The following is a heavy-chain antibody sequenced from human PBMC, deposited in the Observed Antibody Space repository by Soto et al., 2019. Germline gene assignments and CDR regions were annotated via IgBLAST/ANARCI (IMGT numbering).Heavy chain of an antibody. V-gene: IGHV3-11*01. D-gene: IGHD3-10*01. CDR2: ISSSGSTI. CDR3: AMVRYYFDY. J-gene: IGHJ4*02. CDR1: GFTRSDYS. Sequence: AGSLRLSCAASGFTRSDYSMSWIRQAPGKGLEWVSYISSSGSTINYADSVKGRFTISRDNAKNSLYLQMNSLRAEDTAVYYCAMVRYYFDYWGQGSLVTVSS.